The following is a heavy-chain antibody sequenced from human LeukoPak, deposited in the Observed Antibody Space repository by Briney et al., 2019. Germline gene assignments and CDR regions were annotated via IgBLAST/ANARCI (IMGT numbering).Heavy chain of an antibody. CDR1: GFTFSSYE. CDR2: IKQDGSEK. Sequence: GGSLRLSCAASGFTFSSYEMNWVRQAPGKGLEWVANIKQDGSEKYYVDSVKGRFTISRDNAKNSLYLQMNSLRAEDTAVYYCARVESGYGSFDYWGQGTLVTVSS. V-gene: IGHV3-7*01. D-gene: IGHD5-12*01. CDR3: ARVESGYGSFDY. J-gene: IGHJ4*02.